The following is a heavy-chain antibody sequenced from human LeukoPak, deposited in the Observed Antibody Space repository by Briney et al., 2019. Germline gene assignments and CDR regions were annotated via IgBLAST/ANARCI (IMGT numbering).Heavy chain of an antibody. Sequence: PGGSLRLSCAASGFTSSSYAMSWVRQAPGKGLEWVSSISSSSSYIYYADSVKGRFTISRDNAKNSLYLQMNSLRAEDTAVYYCARRGFGDNVDYWGQGTLVTVSS. D-gene: IGHD3-10*01. CDR1: GFTSSSYA. CDR2: ISSSSSYI. CDR3: ARRGFGDNVDY. V-gene: IGHV3-21*01. J-gene: IGHJ4*02.